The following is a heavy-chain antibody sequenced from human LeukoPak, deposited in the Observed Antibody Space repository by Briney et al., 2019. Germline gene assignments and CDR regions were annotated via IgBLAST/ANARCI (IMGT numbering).Heavy chain of an antibody. J-gene: IGHJ4*02. Sequence: GESLKISCKGSGYSFTNSWIGWVRQMPGKGLEWMGIIYPGDSDTRYSPSFQGQVTISADKSISTAYLQWSSLKASDTAMYYCASLYYYDSSGYWEWGQGTLVTVSS. CDR3: ASLYYYDSSGYWE. CDR1: GYSFTNSW. D-gene: IGHD3-22*01. V-gene: IGHV5-51*01. CDR2: IYPGDSDT.